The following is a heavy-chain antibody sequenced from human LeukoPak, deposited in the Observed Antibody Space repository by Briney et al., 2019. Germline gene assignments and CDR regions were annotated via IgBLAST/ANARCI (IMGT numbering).Heavy chain of an antibody. CDR1: GYTFTGYF. CDR3: AREADCSGTSCYSQFLDY. Sequence: ASVKVSCKPSGYTFTGYFIHWVRQAPGQGREWMGWINPNSGGTKYAQKFQGRVTMTRDTSINTAYMDLSRLRSNDAAVYYCAREADCSGTSCYSQFLDYWGQGTLVTVSS. J-gene: IGHJ4*02. V-gene: IGHV1-2*02. CDR2: INPNSGGT. D-gene: IGHD2-2*01.